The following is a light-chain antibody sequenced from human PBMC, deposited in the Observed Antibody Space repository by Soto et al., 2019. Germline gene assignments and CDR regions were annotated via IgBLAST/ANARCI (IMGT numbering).Light chain of an antibody. CDR2: EVS. V-gene: IGLV2-14*01. J-gene: IGLJ1*01. CDR3: FSFTTTSTHV. Sequence: QSALTQPASVSGSPGQSITISCTGYIHYDFVSWYQQHPGTAPKLVIYEVSNRPSGVSNRFSGSKSGNTAYLTISGLQVEDEAEYFCFSFTTTSTHVFGTGTKLTVL. CDR1: IHYDF.